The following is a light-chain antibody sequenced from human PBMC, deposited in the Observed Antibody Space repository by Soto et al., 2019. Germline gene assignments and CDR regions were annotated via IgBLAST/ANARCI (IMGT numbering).Light chain of an antibody. CDR2: EVS. CDR1: SSDVGGYNY. Sequence: QSALTQPASVSWSPGQSITIYCTGTSSDVGGYNYVSWYQQHPGKAPKLMIYEVSNRPSGVSNRFSGSKSGNTASLTISGLQAEDEADYYCSSYTSSSTLAYVFGTGTKITVL. V-gene: IGLV2-14*01. J-gene: IGLJ1*01. CDR3: SSYTSSSTLAYV.